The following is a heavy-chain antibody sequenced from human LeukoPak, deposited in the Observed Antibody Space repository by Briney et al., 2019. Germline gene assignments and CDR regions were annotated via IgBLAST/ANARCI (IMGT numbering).Heavy chain of an antibody. Sequence: QTLSLTCAISGDSVSSNRAAWNWFRQSPSRGLEWLGRTYYTSKWYNDYAVSVKSRITVNPDTSKNQFSLHLNSVTPEDTAVYYCARQGFRRFDPWGQGTLVTVSS. V-gene: IGHV6-1*01. CDR1: GDSVSSNRAA. CDR2: TYYTSKWYN. CDR3: ARQGFRRFDP. D-gene: IGHD3-3*01. J-gene: IGHJ5*02.